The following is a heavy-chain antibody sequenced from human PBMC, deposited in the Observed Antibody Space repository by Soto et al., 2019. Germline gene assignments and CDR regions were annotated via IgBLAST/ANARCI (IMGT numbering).Heavy chain of an antibody. CDR1: GGTFSSYT. D-gene: IGHD3-22*01. J-gene: IGHJ6*02. V-gene: IGHV1-69*02. Sequence: GASVKVSCKASGGTFSSYTISWVRQAPGQGLEWMGRIIPILGIANYAQKFQGRVTITADKSTSTAYMELSSLRSEDTAVYYCARLFDSSGYYYRNYYYAMDVWGQGTSVTLSS. CDR2: IIPILGIA. CDR3: ARLFDSSGYYYRNYYYAMDV.